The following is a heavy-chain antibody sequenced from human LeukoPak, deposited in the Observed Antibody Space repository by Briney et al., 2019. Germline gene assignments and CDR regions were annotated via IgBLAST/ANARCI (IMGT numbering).Heavy chain of an antibody. CDR3: ARLVVVPAAIYYYYYGMDV. D-gene: IGHD2-2*01. V-gene: IGHV4-34*01. J-gene: IGHJ6*02. CDR1: GGSFSGYY. Sequence: PSETLSLTCAVYGGSFSGYYWSWIRQPPGKGLEWIGEISHSGSTNYNPSLKSRVTISVDTSKNQFSLKLSSVTAADTAVYYCARLVVVPAAIYYYYYGMDVWGQGTTVTVSS. CDR2: ISHSGST.